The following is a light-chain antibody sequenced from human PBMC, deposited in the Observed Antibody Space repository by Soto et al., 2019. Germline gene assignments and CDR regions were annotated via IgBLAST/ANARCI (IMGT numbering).Light chain of an antibody. CDR2: GAS. V-gene: IGKV3-20*01. J-gene: IGKJ4*01. CDR3: QQYCSSPIT. CDR1: QSVSSSY. Sequence: EIVLTQSPGTLSLSPGERATLSCRASQSVSSSYLAWYQQKPGQAPRLLIYGASSRATGIPDRFRASGSGTDFALTSSRLEPEYFAVYYCQQYCSSPITFGGGTKVEIK.